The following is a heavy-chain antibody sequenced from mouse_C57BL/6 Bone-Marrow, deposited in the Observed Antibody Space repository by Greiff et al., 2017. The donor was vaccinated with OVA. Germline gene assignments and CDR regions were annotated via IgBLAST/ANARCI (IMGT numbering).Heavy chain of an antibody. D-gene: IGHD2-2*01. Sequence: VQLQQSGAELVKPGASVKISCKASGYAFSSYWMNWVKQRPGKGLEWIGQIYPGDGDTNYNGKFKGKATLTADKSSSTAYMQLSSLTAEDSAVYFGARGGRWLRRGWFAYWGQGTLVTVSA. CDR3: ARGGRWLRRGWFAY. CDR1: GYAFSSYW. CDR2: IYPGDGDT. V-gene: IGHV1-80*01. J-gene: IGHJ3*01.